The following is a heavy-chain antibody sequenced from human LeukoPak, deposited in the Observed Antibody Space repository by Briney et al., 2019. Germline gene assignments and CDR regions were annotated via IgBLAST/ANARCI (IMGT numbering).Heavy chain of an antibody. CDR1: GFTFSSYA. CDR3: VRTYYSNYVHYFDY. Sequence: QAGGSLRLSCAASGFTFSSYAMHWVRQAPGKGLEWVAVISYDGSNKYYADSVKGRFTISRDNSKNTLYLQMNSLRAEDTAVYHCVRTYYSNYVHYFDYWDQGTLVTVSS. D-gene: IGHD4-11*01. V-gene: IGHV3-30-3*01. CDR2: ISYDGSNK. J-gene: IGHJ4*02.